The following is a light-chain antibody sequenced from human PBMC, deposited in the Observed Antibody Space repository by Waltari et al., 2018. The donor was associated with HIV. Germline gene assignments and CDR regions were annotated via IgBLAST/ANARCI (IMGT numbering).Light chain of an antibody. CDR1: KLGDKY. CDR2: QDS. J-gene: IGLJ3*02. Sequence: SYELTQPPSVSVSPGQTASITCSGDKLGDKYACWYQQKPGQSPVLVIYQDSKRPSGIPERCSGSNSGNTATLTISGTQAMDEADYYCQAWDSSTGWVFGGGTKLTVL. V-gene: IGLV3-1*01. CDR3: QAWDSSTGWV.